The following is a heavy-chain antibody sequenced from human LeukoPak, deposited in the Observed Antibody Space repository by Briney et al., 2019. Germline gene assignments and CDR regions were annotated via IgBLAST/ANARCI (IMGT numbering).Heavy chain of an antibody. CDR2: KD. CDR3: AKDLCSDTSCSSRGIDY. Sequence: GGSLRLSCADSGFTVSSNYMSWVRQAPGKGLEWVAVKDYCADSVKGRFTASKDNSKSTLYLQMNSLRAEDTAIYYCAKDLCSDTSCSSRGIDYWGQGTLVTVSS. CDR1: GFTVSSNY. D-gene: IGHD2-2*01. V-gene: IGHV3-66*03. J-gene: IGHJ4*02.